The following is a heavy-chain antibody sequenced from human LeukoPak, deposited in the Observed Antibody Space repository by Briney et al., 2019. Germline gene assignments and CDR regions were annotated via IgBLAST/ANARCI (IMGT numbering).Heavy chain of an antibody. CDR2: IYYSGST. CDR3: AREYNSSSWYF. CDR1: GGSISSYY. V-gene: IGHV4-59*12. D-gene: IGHD6-13*01. Sequence: SETLSLTCTVSGGSISSYYWSWIRQPPGKGLEWIGYIYYSGSTNYNPSLKGRVTISVDTSKNQFSLKLSSVTAADTAVYYCAREYNSSSWYFWGQGTLVTVSS. J-gene: IGHJ4*01.